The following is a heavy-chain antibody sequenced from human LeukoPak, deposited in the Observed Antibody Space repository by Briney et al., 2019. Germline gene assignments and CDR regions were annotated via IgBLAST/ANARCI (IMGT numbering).Heavy chain of an antibody. V-gene: IGHV3-21*01. CDR1: GFTFSRYN. D-gene: IGHD1-1*01. J-gene: IGHJ4*02. CDR3: ARDFNNWSDDF. CDR2: ISGTGTYK. Sequence: PGGSLRLSCAASGFTFSRYNMNWVRQAPGKGLEWVSSISGTGTYKFYSDSVKGRFTISRDNAKNSLYLQMDGLRAEDTAVYYCARDFNNWSDDFWGQGTLVTVSP.